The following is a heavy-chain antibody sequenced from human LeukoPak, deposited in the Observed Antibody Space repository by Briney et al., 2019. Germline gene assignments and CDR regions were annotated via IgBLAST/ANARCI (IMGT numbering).Heavy chain of an antibody. CDR1: GASIGVAY. CDR2: IHYSGST. V-gene: IGHV4-59*08. CDR3: AGHSRSWARVDY. J-gene: IGHJ4*02. D-gene: IGHD3-10*01. Sequence: SETLSLTHTVSGASIGVAYYSSVRQPPGKGLEWIGYIHYSGSTNYNPSLKSRVTISVDTSKSQFSLKLNSLTAADTAVYYGAGHSRSWARVDYWGQGTLVTVSS.